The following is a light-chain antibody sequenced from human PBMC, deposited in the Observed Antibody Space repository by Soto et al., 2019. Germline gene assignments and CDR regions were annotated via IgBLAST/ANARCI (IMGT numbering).Light chain of an antibody. CDR1: SGYSTYA. CDR3: QSLGTGIQV. J-gene: IGLJ3*02. Sequence: QLVLTQSPSASASLGASVKLTCNLSSGYSTYAIAWHQQQSEKGPRFLMKINYDGTHSKGDGFFDRFSGSSSGAERHLTISSLQSEDEADYYCQSLGTGIQVFGGGTKVTVL. CDR2: INYDGTH. V-gene: IGLV4-69*01.